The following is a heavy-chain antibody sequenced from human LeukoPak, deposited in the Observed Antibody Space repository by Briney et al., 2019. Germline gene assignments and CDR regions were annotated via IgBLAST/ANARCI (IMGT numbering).Heavy chain of an antibody. V-gene: IGHV4-30-4*01. Sequence: SETLSLTCTVSGGSISSGDYYWSWIRQPPGKGPEWIGNIYYSGSTYYNPSLKSRVTISVDTSKNQFSLKLSSVTAADTAVYYCARGPDIVATINYWGQGTLVTVSS. J-gene: IGHJ4*02. CDR3: ARGPDIVATINY. CDR1: GGSISSGDYY. D-gene: IGHD5-12*01. CDR2: IYYSGST.